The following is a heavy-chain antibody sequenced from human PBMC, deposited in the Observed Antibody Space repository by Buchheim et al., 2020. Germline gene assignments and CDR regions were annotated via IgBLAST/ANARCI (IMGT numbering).Heavy chain of an antibody. Sequence: EVQLVESGGGLVQPGGSLRLSCAASGFTFTSHWMHWVRQAPGKGLVWVSRINSDGSTTYADSVKGRFTISRDNAKNTLYLQMNSLRAEDTAVYYCARDGWGSSWDFDYWGQGTL. CDR2: INSDGST. CDR1: GFTFTSHW. CDR3: ARDGWGSSWDFDY. J-gene: IGHJ4*02. V-gene: IGHV3-74*01. D-gene: IGHD6-13*01.